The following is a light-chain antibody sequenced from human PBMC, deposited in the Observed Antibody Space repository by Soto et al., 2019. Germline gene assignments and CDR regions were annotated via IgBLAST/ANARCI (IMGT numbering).Light chain of an antibody. J-gene: IGKJ1*01. CDR2: YTS. CDR3: HQRQSWTRT. CDR1: QNVYEY. V-gene: IGKV3-11*01. Sequence: EIVLTQSPATMSLSPGERATLSCRASQNVYEYVAWYQHKPGQAPRLLIYYTSNRATGIPARFSGSGSGTDFNLTISSLAPEDFAIYYCHQRQSWTRTFGQGTKVDIK.